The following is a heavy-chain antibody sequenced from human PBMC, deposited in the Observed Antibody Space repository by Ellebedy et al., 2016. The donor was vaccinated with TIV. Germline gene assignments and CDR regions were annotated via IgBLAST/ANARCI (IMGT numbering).Heavy chain of an antibody. CDR3: ARLPGYEMGGNGDWYFDL. D-gene: IGHD2-2*01. CDR2: IYNSGST. V-gene: IGHV4-59*01. CDR1: DVSITSYS. Sequence: SETLSLTCTVSDVSITSYSWSWIRQPPGKGLEWIGYIYNSGSTNQSPSLKGRVTISVDTSKNQFSLKLNSVSAADTAVYYCARLPGYEMGGNGDWYFDLWGRGTLVTVSS. J-gene: IGHJ2*01.